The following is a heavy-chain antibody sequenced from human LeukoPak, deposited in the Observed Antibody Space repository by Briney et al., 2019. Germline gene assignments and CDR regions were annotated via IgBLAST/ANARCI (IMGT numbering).Heavy chain of an antibody. Sequence: GGSLRLSCAASGFGFDSFYMGWIRQVPGKGLDYIALISASGAVPYYAESVKGRFTISRDNTKNSVSLQMNNLSADDTAVYYCARSLIVASEDYWGQGTLVTVSS. CDR2: ISASGAVP. V-gene: IGHV3-11*04. J-gene: IGHJ4*02. D-gene: IGHD3-22*01. CDR1: GFGFDSFY. CDR3: ARSLIVASEDY.